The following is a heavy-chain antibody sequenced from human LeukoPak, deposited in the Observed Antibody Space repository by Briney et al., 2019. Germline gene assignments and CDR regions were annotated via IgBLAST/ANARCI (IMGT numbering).Heavy chain of an antibody. CDR3: VRGTGVGWGDTFDI. Sequence: SVKVSCKASGYSFTGYYMHWVRQAPGQGLEWMGWIKLKGGGTRYAQRFQDRVTMTRDASISTAYMERSSLRSDDTAVYCCVRGTGVGWGDTFDIWGQRTLVTVSS. D-gene: IGHD1/OR15-1a*01. CDR2: IKLKGGGT. J-gene: IGHJ3*02. CDR1: GYSFTGYY. V-gene: IGHV1-2*02.